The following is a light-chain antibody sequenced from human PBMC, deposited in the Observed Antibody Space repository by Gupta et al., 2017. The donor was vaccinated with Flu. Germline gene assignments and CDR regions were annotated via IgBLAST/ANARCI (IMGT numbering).Light chain of an antibody. CDR2: DAS. CDR1: QSVSSY. J-gene: IGKJ1*01. CDR3: QQRSSCPVT. Sequence: PSTLYSSVGDRATLSCRASQSVSSYLAWYQQKPGQAPKLLIYDASNWASGVPSRFSGSGSGTDFTLSISSLQPEDFAVYYCQQRSSCPVTFGRGTKVEIK. V-gene: IGKV3-11*01.